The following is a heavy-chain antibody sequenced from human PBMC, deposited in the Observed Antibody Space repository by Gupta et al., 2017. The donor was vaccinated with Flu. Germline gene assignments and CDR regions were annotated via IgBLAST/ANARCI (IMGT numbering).Heavy chain of an antibody. D-gene: IGHD3-22*01. J-gene: IGHJ3*02. CDR2: INPSGGST. V-gene: IGHV1-46*01. CDR1: GYTFTSDY. Sequence: QVQLVQSGAEVQKPGASVKVSCTASGYTFTSDYMPWVPQAPGQGLEWMGIINPSGGSTSYAQKFQGRVTMTRDTSTSTVYMELSSLRSEDTAVYYCARDQHYYDSSGYYLYGDAFDIWGQGTMVTVSS. CDR3: ARDQHYYDSSGYYLYGDAFDI.